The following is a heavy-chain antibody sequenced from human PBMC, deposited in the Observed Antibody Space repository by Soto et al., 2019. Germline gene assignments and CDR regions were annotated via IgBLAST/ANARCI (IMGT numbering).Heavy chain of an antibody. CDR1: GFTFDDYA. CDR3: AKDGKAVAGPFDY. CDR2: ISWNSGSI. D-gene: IGHD6-19*01. Sequence: GGSLRLSCAASGFTFDDYAMHWVRQAPGKGLEWVSGISWNSGSIGYADSVKGRFTISRDNAKNSLYLQMNSLRAEDTALYYCAKDGKAVAGPFDYWGQGTLVTVSS. V-gene: IGHV3-9*01. J-gene: IGHJ4*02.